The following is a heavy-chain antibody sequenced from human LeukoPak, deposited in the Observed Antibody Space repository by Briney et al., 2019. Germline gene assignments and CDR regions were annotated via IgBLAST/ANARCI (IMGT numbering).Heavy chain of an antibody. CDR3: ARATYYYDSSGRTDAFDI. J-gene: IGHJ3*02. Sequence: PSETLSLTCTVSGGSISSGSYYWGWIRQPAGKGLEWIGRIYTSGSTNYNPSLKSRVTIPVDTSKNQFSLKLSSVTAADTAVYYCARATYYYDSSGRTDAFDIWGQGTMVTVSS. V-gene: IGHV4-61*02. CDR1: GGSISSGSYY. D-gene: IGHD3-22*01. CDR2: IYTSGST.